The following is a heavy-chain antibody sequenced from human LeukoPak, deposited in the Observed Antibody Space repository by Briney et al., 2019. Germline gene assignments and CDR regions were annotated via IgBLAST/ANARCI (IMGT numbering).Heavy chain of an antibody. D-gene: IGHD2-15*01. V-gene: IGHV3-30*04. CDR1: GFTFYNLA. CDR2: ISHDGNSR. CDR3: ASDSAWNLDGGYLDH. Sequence: GGSLRLSCATSGFTFYNLAFHWVCHAPGKGLEWVSLISHDGNSRKYADSVKGRFIVSRDNSKNTLYLQMNSLRSEDTAVYYCASDSAWNLDGGYLDHWGQGTLVSVSS. J-gene: IGHJ4*02.